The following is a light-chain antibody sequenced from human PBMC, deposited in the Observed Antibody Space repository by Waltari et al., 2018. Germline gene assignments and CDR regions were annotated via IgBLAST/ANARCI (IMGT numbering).Light chain of an antibody. V-gene: IGKV1-39*01. CDR3: QQSYSTPLT. Sequence: DIQMTKSPSSLSASVGDRVTNTCRASQSISSFLNWYQQKPGKVPKLLIYAASSLQSGVPSRFRGSASGTDFTLTISILQPEDFATYYCQQSYSTPLTFGGGTKVEIK. CDR1: QSISSF. J-gene: IGKJ4*01. CDR2: AAS.